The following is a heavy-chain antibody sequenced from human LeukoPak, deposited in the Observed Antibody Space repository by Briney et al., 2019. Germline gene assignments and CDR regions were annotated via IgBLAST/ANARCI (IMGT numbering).Heavy chain of an antibody. V-gene: IGHV4-59*08. CDR1: GGSISGFH. CDR2: IYYYWLT. Sequence: SETLSLTCTGSGGSISGFHWSWIRQPPGKGLEWIGSIYYYWLTTYNPSLKSRVTTSAATTNNQFSLTLTSLTAADTAVYYCARHLPFSVTGGDDAFDVWGQGTRVTVS. CDR3: ARHLPFSVTGGDDAFDV. J-gene: IGHJ3*01. D-gene: IGHD3-16*01.